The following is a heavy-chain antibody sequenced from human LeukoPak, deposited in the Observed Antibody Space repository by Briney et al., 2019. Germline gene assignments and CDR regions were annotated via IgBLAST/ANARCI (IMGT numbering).Heavy chain of an antibody. D-gene: IGHD3-22*01. J-gene: IGHJ4*02. CDR1: GFIFSSYA. CDR3: AKVPPRTYYYDSSGYYYAFDY. V-gene: IGHV3-23*01. Sequence: GGSLRLSCAASGFIFSSYAMSWVRQAPGKGLEWVSTISGSGGSTYYADSVKGRFTISRDNSKNTLYLQMNSLRAEDTAVYYCAKVPPRTYYYDSSGYYYAFDYWGQGTLVTVSS. CDR2: ISGSGGST.